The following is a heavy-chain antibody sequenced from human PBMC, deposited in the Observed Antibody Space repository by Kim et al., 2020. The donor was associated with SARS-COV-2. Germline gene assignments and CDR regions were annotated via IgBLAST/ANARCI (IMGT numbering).Heavy chain of an antibody. CDR3: ARDLYCSSTSCYLYSTYFYYYYYGMDV. Sequence: ASVKVSCKASGYTFTSYGISWVRQAPGQGLEWMGWISAYNGNTNYAQKLQGRVTMTTDTSTSTAYMELRSLRSDDTAVYYCARDLYCSSTSCYLYSTYFYYYYYGMDVWGQGTTVTVSS. CDR2: ISAYNGNT. V-gene: IGHV1-18*01. CDR1: GYTFTSYG. D-gene: IGHD2-2*01. J-gene: IGHJ6*02.